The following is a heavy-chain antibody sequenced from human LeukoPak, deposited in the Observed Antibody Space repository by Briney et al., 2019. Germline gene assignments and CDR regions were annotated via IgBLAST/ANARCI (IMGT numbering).Heavy chain of an antibody. J-gene: IGHJ4*02. CDR1: GYSISSGYY. Sequence: SETLSLTCAVSGYSISSGYYWGWIRQPPGKGLEWIGSIYHSGSTYYNPSLKSRVTISVDTSKNQFSLKLSSVTAADTAVYYCARADYGDFFDYWGQGTLVTDSS. V-gene: IGHV4-38-2*01. CDR3: ARADYGDFFDY. D-gene: IGHD4-17*01. CDR2: IYHSGST.